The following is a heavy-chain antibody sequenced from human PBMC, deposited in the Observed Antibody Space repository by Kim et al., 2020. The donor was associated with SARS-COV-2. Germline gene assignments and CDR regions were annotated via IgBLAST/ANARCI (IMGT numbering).Heavy chain of an antibody. Sequence: SETLSLTCTVSGGSISSYYWSWIRQPPGKGLEWIGYIYYSGSTNYNPSLKSRVTISVDTSKNQFSLKLSSVTAADTAVYYCARAGGSTTGGMDVWGQGTTVTVSS. CDR2: IYYSGST. D-gene: IGHD3-16*01. CDR3: ARAGGSTTGGMDV. V-gene: IGHV4-59*08. CDR1: GGSISSYY. J-gene: IGHJ6*02.